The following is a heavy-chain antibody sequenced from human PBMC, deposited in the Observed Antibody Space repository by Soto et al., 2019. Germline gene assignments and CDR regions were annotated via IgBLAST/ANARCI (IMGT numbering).Heavy chain of an antibody. J-gene: IGHJ4*02. CDR3: AKDRIYYGSGSYYNYLDY. CDR2: ISGSGGST. Sequence: PGGSLRLSCAASGFTFSSYAMSWVRQAPGKGLEWVSAISGSGGSTYYADSVKGRFTISRDNSKNTLYLQMNSLRAEDTAVYYCAKDRIYYGSGSYYNYLDYWGQGTLVTVSS. D-gene: IGHD3-10*01. CDR1: GFTFSSYA. V-gene: IGHV3-23*01.